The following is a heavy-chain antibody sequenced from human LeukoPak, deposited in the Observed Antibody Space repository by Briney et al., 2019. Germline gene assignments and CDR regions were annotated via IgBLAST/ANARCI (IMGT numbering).Heavy chain of an antibody. D-gene: IGHD4-17*01. J-gene: IGHJ4*02. CDR3: ARAHEYGEDFDY. Sequence: SETLSLTCTVSGGSISSYYWSWIRQPPGKGLEWIGYIYYSGSTNYNPSLKSRVTISVDTSKNQFSLKLSSVTAADTAVYYCARAHEYGEDFDYWGQGTLVTVSS. CDR1: GGSISSYY. V-gene: IGHV4-59*01. CDR2: IYYSGST.